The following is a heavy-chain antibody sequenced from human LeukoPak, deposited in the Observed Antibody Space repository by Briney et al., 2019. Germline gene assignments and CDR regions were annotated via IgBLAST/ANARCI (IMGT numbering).Heavy chain of an antibody. CDR2: ISYDGSNK. Sequence: GGSLRLSCAASGFTFSSYAMHWVRQAPGKGLEWVAVISYDGSNKYYADSVKGRFTISRDNSKNTLYLQMNSLRAEDTAVYYCARDFAAAPRPDDYWGQGTLVTVSS. CDR1: GFTFSSYA. J-gene: IGHJ4*02. D-gene: IGHD6-13*01. CDR3: ARDFAAAPRPDDY. V-gene: IGHV3-30-3*01.